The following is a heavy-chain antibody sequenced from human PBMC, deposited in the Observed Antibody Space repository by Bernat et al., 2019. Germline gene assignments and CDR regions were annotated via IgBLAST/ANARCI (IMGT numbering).Heavy chain of an antibody. Sequence: DSVKGRFTISRVNSKNTLYLQMNSLRAEDTAVYYCARVAAAGTNAFDIWGQGTMVTVSS. J-gene: IGHJ3*02. CDR3: ARVAAAGTNAFDI. D-gene: IGHD6-13*01. V-gene: IGHV3-30*01.